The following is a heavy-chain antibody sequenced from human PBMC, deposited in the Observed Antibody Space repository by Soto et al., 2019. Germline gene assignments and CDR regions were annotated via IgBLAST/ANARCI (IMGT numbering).Heavy chain of an antibody. Sequence: GASVKVSCKASGYTFTSYGISWVRQAPGQGLEWMGRISAYNGNTNYAQKLQGRVTMTTDTSTSTAYMELRSLRSDDTAVYYCARVDATGTKDYYYYGMDVWGQGTTVTVSS. D-gene: IGHD1-1*01. CDR1: GYTFTSYG. J-gene: IGHJ6*02. CDR2: ISAYNGNT. CDR3: ARVDATGTKDYYYYGMDV. V-gene: IGHV1-18*01.